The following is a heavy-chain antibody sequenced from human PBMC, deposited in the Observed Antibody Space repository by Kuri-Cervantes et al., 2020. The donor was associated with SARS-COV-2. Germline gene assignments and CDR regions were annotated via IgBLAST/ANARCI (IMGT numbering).Heavy chain of an antibody. V-gene: IGHV3-21*01. Sequence: GGSLRLSCAASGFTSSSYSMNWVRQAPGKGLEWVSSISSSSSYIYYADSVKGRFTISRDNAKNSLYLQMNSLRAEDTAVYYCARGGYCSGGSCYSVYYYYYYGMDVWGQGTTVTVSS. D-gene: IGHD2-15*01. CDR2: ISSSSSYI. CDR1: GFTSSSYS. J-gene: IGHJ6*02. CDR3: ARGGYCSGGSCYSVYYYYYYGMDV.